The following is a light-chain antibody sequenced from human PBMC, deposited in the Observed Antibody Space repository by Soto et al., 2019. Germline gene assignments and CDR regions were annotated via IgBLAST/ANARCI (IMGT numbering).Light chain of an antibody. Sequence: EIVMTQSPATLSVSPGERATLSCRASQSVSSNLAWYQQKPGQAPRLLIYGASTRATVIPARFSGSGSGTEFTLTISSLQYEDFAVYYCYQYNGCPPETFGQGTKVEIK. CDR2: GAS. J-gene: IGKJ1*01. CDR3: YQYNGCPPET. V-gene: IGKV3-15*01. CDR1: QSVSSN.